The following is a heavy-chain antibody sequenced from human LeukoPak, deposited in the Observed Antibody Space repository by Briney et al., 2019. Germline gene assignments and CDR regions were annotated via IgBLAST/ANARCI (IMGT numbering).Heavy chain of an antibody. J-gene: IGHJ5*02. CDR1: GYTFTSYG. CDR2: ISAYNGNT. D-gene: IGHD3-10*01. Sequence: GSVKVSCKASGYTFTSYGISWVRQAPGQGLEWMGWISAYNGNTNYAQKLQGRVTMTTDTSTSTAYMELRSLRSDDTAVYYCARDTTYGSVKRGFDPWGQGTLVTVSS. V-gene: IGHV1-18*01. CDR3: ARDTTYGSVKRGFDP.